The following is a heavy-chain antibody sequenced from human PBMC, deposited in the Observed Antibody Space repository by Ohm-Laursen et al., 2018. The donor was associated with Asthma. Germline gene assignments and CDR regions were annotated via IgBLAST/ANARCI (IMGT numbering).Heavy chain of an antibody. Sequence: RSLRLSCTASGFTFSSYGMHWVRQAPGKGLEWVAVISYDGSNKYYADSVKGRFTISRDNSKNTLYLQMNSLRAEDTAVYYCARRYDFWSGRMSGMDVWGQGTTVTVSS. J-gene: IGHJ6*02. CDR3: ARRYDFWSGRMSGMDV. V-gene: IGHV3-30*03. CDR1: GFTFSSYG. D-gene: IGHD3-3*01. CDR2: ISYDGSNK.